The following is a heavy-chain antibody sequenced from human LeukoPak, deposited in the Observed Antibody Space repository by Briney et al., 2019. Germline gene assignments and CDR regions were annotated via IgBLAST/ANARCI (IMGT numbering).Heavy chain of an antibody. D-gene: IGHD6-6*01. V-gene: IGHV3-64*01. J-gene: IGHJ4*02. CDR2: ISSYGGST. CDR1: GFNLSRYS. CDR3: ARISRSHDYDN. Sequence: GGSLRLSCAASGFNLSRYSMHWVRQAPGKGLEYVSAISSYGGSTYYANSVKDRFTISRDNSKNTVYLQMGSLRTEDMAVYYCARISRSHDYDNWGQGTLVTVSS.